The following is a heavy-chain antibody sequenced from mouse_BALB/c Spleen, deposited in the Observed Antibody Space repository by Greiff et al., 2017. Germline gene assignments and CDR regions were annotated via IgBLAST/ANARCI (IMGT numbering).Heavy chain of an antibody. CDR2: INPYNDGT. CDR1: GYTFTSYV. CDR3: ARRGIRAGGYFDY. V-gene: IGHV1-14*01. Sequence: EVQLQQSGPELVKPGASVKMSCKASGYTFTSYVMHWVKQKPGQGLEWIGYINPYNDGTKYNEKFKGKATLTSDKSSSTAYMELSSLTSEDSAVYYCARRGIRAGGYFDYWGQGTTLTVSS. D-gene: IGHD3-1*01. J-gene: IGHJ2*01.